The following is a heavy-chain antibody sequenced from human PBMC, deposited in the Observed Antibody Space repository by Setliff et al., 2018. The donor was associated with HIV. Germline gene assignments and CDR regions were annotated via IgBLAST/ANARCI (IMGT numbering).Heavy chain of an antibody. Sequence: GGSLRLSCAASGFTFSSYAMSWVRQAPGKGLEWVSAISGSGDSTYYADSVKGRFTISRDNAKNSLYLQMNSLRAEDTAVYYCARGPYTIDYWGQGTLVTVSS. D-gene: IGHD3-16*01. CDR1: GFTFSSYA. V-gene: IGHV3-23*01. CDR3: ARGPYTIDY. CDR2: ISGSGDST. J-gene: IGHJ4*02.